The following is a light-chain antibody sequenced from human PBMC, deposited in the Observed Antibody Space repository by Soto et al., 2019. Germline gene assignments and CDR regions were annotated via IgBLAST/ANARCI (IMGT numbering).Light chain of an antibody. CDR2: DAS. Sequence: EIVLTQSPATLSLSPGERATLSCRASQTVSSYLAWYQQKPGQAPRLLIYDASNRAPGIPARFSGSGSGTAFTLTISSLEPEDFAVYYCQQRSDWLRPFGPGTIVDIK. V-gene: IGKV3-11*01. J-gene: IGKJ3*01. CDR1: QTVSSY. CDR3: QQRSDWLRP.